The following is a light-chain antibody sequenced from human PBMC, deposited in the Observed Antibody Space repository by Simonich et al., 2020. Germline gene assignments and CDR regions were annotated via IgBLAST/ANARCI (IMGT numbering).Light chain of an antibody. Sequence: DIVMTQSPDSLAVSLGERATINCKSSQSVLYSSNNKNYLAWYQQKAGQPPKLLIYWASTRESGVPDRFSGSGSGTDFTLIISGLQAEDVAVYYCQQYYSTPRTFGQGTKVEIK. CDR2: WAS. V-gene: IGKV4-1*01. CDR3: QQYYSTPRT. CDR1: QSVLYSSNNKNY. J-gene: IGKJ1*01.